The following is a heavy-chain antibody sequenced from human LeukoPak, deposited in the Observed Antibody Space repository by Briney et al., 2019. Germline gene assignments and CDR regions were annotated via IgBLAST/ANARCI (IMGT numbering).Heavy chain of an antibody. V-gene: IGHV3-21*01. J-gene: IGHJ4*02. CDR2: ISSNSKYI. D-gene: IGHD2-8*02. CDR3: ASQVGYCTGGSCSAY. CDR1: GFTFSSYA. Sequence: GGSLRLSCVASGFTFSSYAMNWVRQAPGKGLEWLSSISSNSKYIFYADSVKGRFTISRDNAKKSLFLQMNSLRDEDTAMYYCASQVGYCTGGSCSAYWGQGTLATVSS.